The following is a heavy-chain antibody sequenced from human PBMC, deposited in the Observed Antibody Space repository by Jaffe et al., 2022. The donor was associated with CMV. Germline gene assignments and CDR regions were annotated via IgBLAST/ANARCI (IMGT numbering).Heavy chain of an antibody. CDR1: GFTFTSYW. Sequence: EVQLVESGGDWVQPGGSLRLSCAASGFTFTSYWMSWVRQAPGKGLEWVANIKQDGSEKYYVDSVKGRFTISRDNAKNSLYLQMNSLRADDTAVYYCGREGIRAAVDYWGQGTLVTVSS. J-gene: IGHJ4*02. V-gene: IGHV3-7*03. CDR2: IKQDGSEK. D-gene: IGHD6-13*01. CDR3: GREGIRAAVDY.